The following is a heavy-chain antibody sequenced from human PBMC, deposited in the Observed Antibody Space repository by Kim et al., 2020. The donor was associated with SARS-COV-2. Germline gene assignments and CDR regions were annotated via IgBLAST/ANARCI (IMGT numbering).Heavy chain of an antibody. CDR3: ARDGALDTENYFDY. Sequence: AQKFQGRVTITADESTSTAYMELSSLRSEDTAVYYCARDGALDTENYFDYWGQGTLVTVSS. D-gene: IGHD5-18*01. J-gene: IGHJ4*02. V-gene: IGHV1-69*01.